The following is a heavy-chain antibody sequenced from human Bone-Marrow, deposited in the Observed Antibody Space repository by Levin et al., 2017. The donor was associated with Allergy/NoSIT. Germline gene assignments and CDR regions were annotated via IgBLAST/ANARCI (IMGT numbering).Heavy chain of an antibody. V-gene: IGHV3-21*01. J-gene: IGHJ3*02. CDR2: ISSSSSYI. Sequence: GESLKISCAASGFTFSSYSMNWVRQAPGKGLEWVSSISSSSSYIYYADPVKGRFTISRDNAKNSLYLQMNSLRAEDTAVYYCARSKGAYPLKFAFDIWGPGAMVTVSS. CDR3: ARSKGAYPLKFAFDI. CDR1: GFTFSSYS. D-gene: IGHD3-16*01.